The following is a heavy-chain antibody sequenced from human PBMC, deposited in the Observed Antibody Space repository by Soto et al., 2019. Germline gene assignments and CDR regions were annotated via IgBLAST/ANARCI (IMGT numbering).Heavy chain of an antibody. D-gene: IGHD3-3*01. CDR1: GFTFSSYA. Sequence: GSLRLSCAASGFTFSSYAMSWVRQAPGKGLEWVSAISGSGGSTYYADSVKGRFTISRDNSKNTLYLQMNSLRAEGTAVYYCAKVLGNDFWSGYYARFDYWGQGTLVTVS. CDR3: AKVLGNDFWSGYYARFDY. J-gene: IGHJ4*02. CDR2: ISGSGGST. V-gene: IGHV3-23*01.